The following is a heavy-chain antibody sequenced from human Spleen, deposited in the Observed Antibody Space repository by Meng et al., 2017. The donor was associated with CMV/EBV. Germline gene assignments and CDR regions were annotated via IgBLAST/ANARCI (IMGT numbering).Heavy chain of an antibody. Sequence: SVKVSCKASGGTFSSYGVSWVRQAPGQGLEWMGGIVPFFGAPKYAQKLQGRVTMTTDPSTSTAYMELRSLRSDDTAVYYCARGSPSRVFSGMDVWGQGTTVTVSS. CDR3: ARGSPSRVFSGMDV. D-gene: IGHD3-10*01. J-gene: IGHJ6*02. CDR2: IVPFFGAP. V-gene: IGHV1-69*05. CDR1: GGTFSSYG.